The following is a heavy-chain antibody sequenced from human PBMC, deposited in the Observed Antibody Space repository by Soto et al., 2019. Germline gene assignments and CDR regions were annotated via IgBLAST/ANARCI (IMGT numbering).Heavy chain of an antibody. CDR2: LSPATEKTKT. D-gene: IGHD3-3*01. V-gene: IGHV1-8*01. Sequence: QVQLLQSGAEVKRPGASVKVSCRASGYTFTNYDVRWVRQAAGQGLEWMGWLSPATEKTKTTYLPQIRDRVSMTGDTAVDTANLDVLDLTSDDTAVEDCARGGTAQYDFWSDPRGDWLASCGQEILVTVSS. CDR3: ARGGTAQYDFWSDPRGDWLAS. J-gene: IGHJ5*01. CDR1: GYTFTNYD.